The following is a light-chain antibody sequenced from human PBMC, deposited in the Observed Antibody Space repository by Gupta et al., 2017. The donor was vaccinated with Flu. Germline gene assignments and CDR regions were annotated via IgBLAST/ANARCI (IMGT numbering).Light chain of an antibody. CDR1: SSKIGRNT. CDR2: SNV. Sequence: QSVLTQPPSASGTPGQRVTISCSGSSSKIGRNTAHWYQQLPGTAPNLIMYSNVHRPSVVPARFSGSKSDTSASLAISGLQAEDEADYYCAAEDDSRNCHVFGTGTKLTVL. V-gene: IGLV1-44*01. CDR3: AAEDDSRNCHV. J-gene: IGLJ1*01.